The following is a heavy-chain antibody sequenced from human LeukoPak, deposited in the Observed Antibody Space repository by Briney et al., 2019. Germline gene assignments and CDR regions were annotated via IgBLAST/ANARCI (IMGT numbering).Heavy chain of an antibody. J-gene: IGHJ4*02. CDR1: GFTFSSYA. CDR2: ISGSGGST. D-gene: IGHD3-22*01. Sequence: GGPLRLSCAASGFTFSSYAMSWVRQAPGKGLEWVSAISGSGGSTYYADSVKGRFTISRDNSKNTLYLQMNSLRAEDTAVYYCANLAVDYDSSGNIRGWGQGTLVTVSS. CDR3: ANLAVDYDSSGNIRG. V-gene: IGHV3-23*01.